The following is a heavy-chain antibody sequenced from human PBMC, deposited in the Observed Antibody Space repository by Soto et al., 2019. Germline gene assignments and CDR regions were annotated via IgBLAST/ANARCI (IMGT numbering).Heavy chain of an antibody. Sequence: TSETLSLTCAVSGGSISSGGYSWSWIRQPPGKGLEWIGYIYHSGSTYYNPSLKSRVTISVDRSKNQFSLKLSSVTAADTAVYYCARIDYYDSSGYRDNWFDPWGQGTLVTVSS. J-gene: IGHJ5*02. D-gene: IGHD3-22*01. V-gene: IGHV4-30-2*01. CDR1: GGSISSGGYS. CDR3: ARIDYYDSSGYRDNWFDP. CDR2: IYHSGST.